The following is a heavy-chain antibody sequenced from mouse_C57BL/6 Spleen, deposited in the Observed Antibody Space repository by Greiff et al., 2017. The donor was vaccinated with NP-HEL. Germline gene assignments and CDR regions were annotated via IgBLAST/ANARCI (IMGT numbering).Heavy chain of an antibody. Sequence: QVQLQQPGAELVKPGASVKLSCKASGYTFTSYWMQWVKQRPGQGLERIGEIDPSDSYTNYNQKFKGKATLTVDTSSSTAYMQLSSLTSEDSAVYYCARFRRGYAMDYWGQGTSVTVSS. CDR3: ARFRRGYAMDY. J-gene: IGHJ4*01. CDR1: GYTFTSYW. CDR2: IDPSDSYT. V-gene: IGHV1-50*01.